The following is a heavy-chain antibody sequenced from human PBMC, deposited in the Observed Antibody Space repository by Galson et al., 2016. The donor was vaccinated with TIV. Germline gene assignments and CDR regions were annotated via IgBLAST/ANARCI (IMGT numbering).Heavy chain of an antibody. J-gene: IGHJ6*02. CDR3: ATETGSSGMDV. D-gene: IGHD3-10*01. CDR1: GGTLSRHT. Sequence: SVKVPCKASGGTLSRHTISWVRQAPGQGLEWMGRILPIVGITNYAQKLQGRVTIIADRFTSTVSMELSGLTSDDTAGYYCATETGSSGMDVWDQGTTVTVSS. V-gene: IGHV1-69*02. CDR2: ILPIVGIT.